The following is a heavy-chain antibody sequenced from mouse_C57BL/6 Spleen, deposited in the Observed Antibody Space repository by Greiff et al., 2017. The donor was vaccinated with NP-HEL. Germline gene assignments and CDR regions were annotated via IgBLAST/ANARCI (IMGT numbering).Heavy chain of an antibody. J-gene: IGHJ3*01. D-gene: IGHD2-4*01. Sequence: VQLQQSGTELVKPWASVKLSCKASGYTFTSYWMHWVKQRPGQGLEWIGNINPSNGGTNYNEKFKSKATLTVDKSSRTAYMQLSSLTSEDSAVYYCAREEDDYVHWFAYWGQGTLVTVSA. CDR2: INPSNGGT. CDR1: GYTFTSYW. V-gene: IGHV1-53*01. CDR3: AREEDDYVHWFAY.